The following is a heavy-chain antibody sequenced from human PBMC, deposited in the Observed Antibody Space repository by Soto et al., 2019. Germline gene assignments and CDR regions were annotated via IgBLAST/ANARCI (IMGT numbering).Heavy chain of an antibody. CDR1: GFTFSSYA. CDR2: ISYDGSNK. Sequence: QVQLVESGGGVVQPGRSLRLSCAASGFTFSSYAMHWVRQAPGKGLEWVAVISYDGSNKYYADSVKGRFTISRDNSKNTLYLQMNSLRAEDTAVYYCARDVGWSGRYFDYWGMGTLVTVSS. D-gene: IGHD3-3*01. CDR3: ARDVGWSGRYFDY. J-gene: IGHJ4*02. V-gene: IGHV3-30-3*01.